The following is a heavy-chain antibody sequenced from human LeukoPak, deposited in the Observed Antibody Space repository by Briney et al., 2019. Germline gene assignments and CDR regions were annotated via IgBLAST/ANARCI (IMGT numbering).Heavy chain of an antibody. CDR1: GGSFSGYY. V-gene: IGHV4-34*01. Sequence: SETLSLTCAVYGGSFSGYYWSWIRQPPGKGLEWIGEINHSGSTNYNPSLKSRVTISVDTSKNQFSLKLSSVTAADTAVYYCARGVLDDYWGQGTLVTVPS. CDR3: ARGVLDDY. D-gene: IGHD2-8*01. CDR2: INHSGST. J-gene: IGHJ4*02.